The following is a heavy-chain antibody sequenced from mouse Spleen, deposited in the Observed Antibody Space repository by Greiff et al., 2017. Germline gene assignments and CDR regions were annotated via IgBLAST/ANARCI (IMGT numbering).Heavy chain of an antibody. D-gene: IGHD6-5*01. CDR1: GYAFSSSW. CDR3: ARGRRYAYDYFDC. V-gene: IGHV1-82*01. J-gene: IGHJ2*01. Sequence: QVQLKQSGPELVKPGASVKLSCKASGYAFSSSWMNWVKQRPGKGLEWIGRIYPGNGDTNYNGKFKGKATLTADKSSSTAYMQLSSLTSEDSAVYFCARGRRYAYDYFDCWGQGTTLTVSS. CDR2: IYPGNGDT.